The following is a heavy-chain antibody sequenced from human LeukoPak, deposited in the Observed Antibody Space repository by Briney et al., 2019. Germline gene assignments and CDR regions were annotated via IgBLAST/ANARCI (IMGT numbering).Heavy chain of an antibody. V-gene: IGHV4-59*13. CDR2: IFYTGRN. Sequence: SETLSLTCTVSGGSISSYYWKCMRRSRQRRLEWVGYIFYTGRNNYNPSLKSRVTISVETSKNQFSLKLSSVTAADTAVYYCARGGGYSSSWSYWGQGTLVSVSS. J-gene: IGHJ4*02. CDR3: ARGGGYSSSWSY. D-gene: IGHD6-13*01. CDR1: GGSISSYY.